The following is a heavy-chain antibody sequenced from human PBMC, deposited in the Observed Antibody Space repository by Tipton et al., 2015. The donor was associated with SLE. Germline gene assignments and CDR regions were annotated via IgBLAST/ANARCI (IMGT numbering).Heavy chain of an antibody. CDR1: GGSISSYY. D-gene: IGHD3-10*01. CDR3: AKNSGSYYFDD. J-gene: IGHJ4*02. CDR2: IYCSGST. V-gene: IGHV4-59*01. Sequence: TLSLTCTVSGGSISSYYWSWIRQPPGKGLEWIGYIYCSGSTNYNPSLKSRVTISVDTSKNQFSLKLSSVTAADTAVYCCAKNSGSYYFDDWGQGTLVTVSS.